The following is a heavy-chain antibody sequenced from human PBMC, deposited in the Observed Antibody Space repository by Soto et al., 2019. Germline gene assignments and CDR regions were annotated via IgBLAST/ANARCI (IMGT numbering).Heavy chain of an antibody. J-gene: IGHJ4*02. CDR1: TETFKNYG. V-gene: IGHV1-18*04. D-gene: IGHD2-2*02. CDR3: ARGGQKNVYTSIGC. Sequence: ASGEVSCKASTETFKNYGIAWVRQAPGQGLEWMGWISTYNGNTNTYHKKRFQGRFTMTSDSASNTAYMELRSLTPDDTAVYYCARGGQKNVYTSIGCWGQRTQVPFSS. CDR2: ISTYNGNTNT.